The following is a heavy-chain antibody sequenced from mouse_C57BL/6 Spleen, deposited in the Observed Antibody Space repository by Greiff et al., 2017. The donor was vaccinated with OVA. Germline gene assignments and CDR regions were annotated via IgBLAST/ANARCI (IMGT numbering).Heavy chain of an antibody. CDR2: ISYSGST. CDR3: ARGGFAPPGYFDV. Sequence: EVQLVESGPGMVKPSQSLSLTCTVTGYSITSGYDWHWIRHFPGNKLEWMGYISYSGSTNYNPSLKSRISITHDTSKNHFFLKLNSVTTEDTATYYCARGGFAPPGYFDVWGTGTTVTVSS. V-gene: IGHV3-1*01. J-gene: IGHJ1*03. CDR1: GYSITSGYD.